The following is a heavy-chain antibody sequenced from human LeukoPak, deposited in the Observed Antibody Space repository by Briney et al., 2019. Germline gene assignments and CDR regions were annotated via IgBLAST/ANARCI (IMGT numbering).Heavy chain of an antibody. V-gene: IGHV4-59*01. J-gene: IGHJ5*02. CDR2: IYYSGST. Sequence: SETLSLTCTVSGGSISSYYWSWIRQPPGKGLEWIGYIYYSGSTNYNPSLKSRVTISVDTSKNQFSLKLSSVTAADTAVYYCARDIVVVPAARFGELWNWFDPWGQGTLVTVSS. CDR3: ARDIVVVPAARFGELWNWFDP. D-gene: IGHD2-2*01. CDR1: GGSISSYY.